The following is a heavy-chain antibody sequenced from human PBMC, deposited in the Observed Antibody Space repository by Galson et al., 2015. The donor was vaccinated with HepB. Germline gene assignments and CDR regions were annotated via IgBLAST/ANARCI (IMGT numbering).Heavy chain of an antibody. Sequence: PALVKPTQTLTLTCTFSGFSLSTSGVGVGWIRQPPGKALEWLALIYWDDDKRYSPSLKSRLTITKDTSKNQVVLTMTNMDPVDTATYYCAHNNILTGYYKPAFDYWGQGTLVTVSS. CDR3: AHNNILTGYYKPAFDY. D-gene: IGHD3-9*01. J-gene: IGHJ4*02. V-gene: IGHV2-5*02. CDR2: IYWDDDK. CDR1: GFSLSTSGVG.